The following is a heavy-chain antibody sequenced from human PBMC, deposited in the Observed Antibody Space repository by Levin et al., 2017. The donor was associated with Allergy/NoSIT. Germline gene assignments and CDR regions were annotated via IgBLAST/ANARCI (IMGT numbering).Heavy chain of an antibody. V-gene: IGHV3-30*03. D-gene: IGHD3-10*01. CDR1: GFTFSNYG. CDR2: ISDSGNNQ. CDR3: ARDRAYGSGSHFDY. Sequence: GGSLRLSCVVSGFTFSNYGMHWVRQAPGKGLEWVAGISDSGNNQYYADSVKGRFTISRDNSRNTLYLQMNSLRTEDTAVYYCARDRAYGSGSHFDYWGRGTLVTVSS. J-gene: IGHJ4*02.